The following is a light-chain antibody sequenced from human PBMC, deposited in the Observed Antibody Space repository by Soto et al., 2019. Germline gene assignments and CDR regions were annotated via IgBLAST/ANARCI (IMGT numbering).Light chain of an antibody. CDR3: QSYDSSLSGGV. CDR2: GNS. V-gene: IGLV1-40*01. J-gene: IGLJ2*01. Sequence: QSVLTQRPSVSGAPGQRVTISCTGSSSNIGAGYDVHWYQQLPGTAPKLLIYGNSNRPSGVPDRFSGSKSGTSASLAITGLQAEDEADYYCQSYDSSLSGGVFGGGTKVTVL. CDR1: SSNIGAGYD.